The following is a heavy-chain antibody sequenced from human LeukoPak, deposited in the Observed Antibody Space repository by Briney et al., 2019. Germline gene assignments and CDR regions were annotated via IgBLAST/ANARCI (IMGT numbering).Heavy chain of an antibody. J-gene: IGHJ4*02. CDR3: TTGKTYDSSAYYPRF. D-gene: IGHD3-22*01. CDR1: GFTCSNAW. CDR2: IKRKTDGGTT. Sequence: GGSLRLSCAASGFTCSNAWMSWVRQAPGKGLEWVGRIKRKTDGGTTGYAAPVKGRFTISREDSKNTVYLQMNSLNTEDTAVYYCTTGKTYDSSAYYPRFWGQGTLVTVSS. V-gene: IGHV3-15*01.